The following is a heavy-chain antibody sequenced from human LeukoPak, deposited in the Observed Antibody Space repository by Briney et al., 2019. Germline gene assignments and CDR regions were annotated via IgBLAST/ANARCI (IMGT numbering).Heavy chain of an antibody. Sequence: WPSHSPTCTVSGASISTTNYYWGWLRQPAGRGLEWFGRIYTSGSSNYNPSLKSRVTMSVDTSKNQFSLKLSSVTAEDTAVYYCARGGYYYGSGSHGLPDYWGQGTLVTVSS. J-gene: IGHJ4*02. CDR1: GASISTTNYY. V-gene: IGHV4-61*02. CDR2: IYTSGSS. CDR3: ARGGYYYGSGSHGLPDY. D-gene: IGHD3-10*01.